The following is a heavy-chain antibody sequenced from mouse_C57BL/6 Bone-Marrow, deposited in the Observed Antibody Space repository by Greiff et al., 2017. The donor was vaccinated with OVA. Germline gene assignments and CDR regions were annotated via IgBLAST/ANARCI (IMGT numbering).Heavy chain of an antibody. CDR2: IDPNSGGT. D-gene: IGHD1-1*01. J-gene: IGHJ4*01. Sequence: VQLQQPGAELVKPGASVKLSCKASGYTFTRYWMHWVKQRPGRGLEWIGRIDPNSGGTTYNEKFKSKATLTVDKPSSTAYMQLSSRTSEDSAVYYCARCRRLLLRLRAIDYWGQGTSVTVSS. CDR3: ARCRRLLLRLRAIDY. CDR1: GYTFTRYW. V-gene: IGHV1-72*01.